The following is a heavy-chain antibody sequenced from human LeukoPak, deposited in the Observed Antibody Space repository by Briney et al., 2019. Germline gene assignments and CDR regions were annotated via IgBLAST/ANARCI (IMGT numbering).Heavy chain of an antibody. CDR2: IYYSGGT. J-gene: IGHJ4*02. Sequence: SVTLSLTCTVSGGSISSSSYYWGWIRQPPGKGLEWIGSIYYSGGTYYNPSLKSRVTISVDTSKNQFSLKLSSVTAADTAVYYCARAGIAVAGNLFDYWGQGTLVTVSS. CDR1: GGSISSSSYY. D-gene: IGHD6-19*01. V-gene: IGHV4-39*07. CDR3: ARAGIAVAGNLFDY.